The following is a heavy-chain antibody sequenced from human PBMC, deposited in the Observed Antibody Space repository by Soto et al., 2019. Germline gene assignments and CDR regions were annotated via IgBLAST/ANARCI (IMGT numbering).Heavy chain of an antibody. CDR2: VSGSGYT. V-gene: IGHV4-4*02. CDR1: GVSISVDSW. J-gene: IGHJ5*02. Sequence: PSETLSLTCGVSGVSISVDSWWGWVRQTPGKGLEWIGEVSGSGYTRYNPSLKRRVSISVDKSRHHFSLNLTSLSAADTAVYFCARVLEGGPYNWFDPWGPGSLVTVS. CDR3: ARVLEGGPYNWFDP. D-gene: IGHD1-1*01.